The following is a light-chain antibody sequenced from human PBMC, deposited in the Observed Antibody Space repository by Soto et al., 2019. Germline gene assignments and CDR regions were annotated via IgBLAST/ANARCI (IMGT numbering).Light chain of an antibody. CDR3: SSYAGANSVV. CDR1: SSDVGGYNY. Sequence: QTVLTQPPSASGSPGQSVTISCTGMSSDVGGYNYVSWYQQHPGKAPKLMIYEVSKRPSGVPDRFSGSKSGNTASLTVSGLQVEDEADYYCSSYAGANSVVFGGGTKLTVL. J-gene: IGLJ2*01. V-gene: IGLV2-8*01. CDR2: EVS.